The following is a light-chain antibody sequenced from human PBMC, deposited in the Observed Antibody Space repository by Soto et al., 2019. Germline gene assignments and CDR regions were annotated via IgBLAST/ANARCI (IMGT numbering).Light chain of an antibody. CDR3: QQTYSAPPT. Sequence: DIQMTQSPSSLSASLGDRVTITCRASQTIGTYVNWYRQKSGAAPELLIYDASTLQSGVPSRFRGGASGTDFTLTISSLQLDDFATYFCQQTYSAPPTFGQGTKVDIK. CDR1: QTIGTY. J-gene: IGKJ1*01. CDR2: DAS. V-gene: IGKV1-39*01.